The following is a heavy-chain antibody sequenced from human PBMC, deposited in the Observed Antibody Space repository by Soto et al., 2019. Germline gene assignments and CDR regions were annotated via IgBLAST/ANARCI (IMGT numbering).Heavy chain of an antibody. CDR3: ARTYDSSGYYYVV. J-gene: IGHJ6*02. Sequence: QLQLQESGPGLVKPSETLSLTCTVSGGSISSSSYYWGWIRQPPGQGLEWIGSIYYSGRTYYNPSLKRRVTISVDTSKNQFSLKLSSVTAADTAVYYCARTYDSSGYYYVVWGQGTTVTVSS. V-gene: IGHV4-39*01. CDR1: GGSISSSSYY. D-gene: IGHD3-22*01. CDR2: IYYSGRT.